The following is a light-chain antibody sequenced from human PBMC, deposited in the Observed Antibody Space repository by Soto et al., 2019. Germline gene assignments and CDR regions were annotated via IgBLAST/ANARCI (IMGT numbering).Light chain of an antibody. CDR3: QQSYSTLIT. CDR2: AAS. Sequence: DIQMFQNPSSLSASVGDRVTITCRASQSISSYLNWYQQKPGKAPKLLIYAASSLQSGVPSRFSGSGSGTDFTLTISSLQPEDFATYYCQQSYSTLITFGQGTRLEIK. V-gene: IGKV1-39*01. J-gene: IGKJ5*01. CDR1: QSISSY.